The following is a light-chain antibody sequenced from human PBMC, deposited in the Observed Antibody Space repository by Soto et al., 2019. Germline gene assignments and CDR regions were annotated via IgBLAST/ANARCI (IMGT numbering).Light chain of an antibody. CDR2: GAS. CDR3: QQYGSSRT. V-gene: IGKV3-20*01. CDR1: QSVSSSY. Sequence: EIVMTQSPAPLSVSPGERATLSCRASQSVSSSYLAWYQQKPGQAPRLLIYGASSRATGIPDRFSGSGSGTDFTLTISRLEPEDFAVYYCQQYGSSRTFGQGTKVDI. J-gene: IGKJ1*01.